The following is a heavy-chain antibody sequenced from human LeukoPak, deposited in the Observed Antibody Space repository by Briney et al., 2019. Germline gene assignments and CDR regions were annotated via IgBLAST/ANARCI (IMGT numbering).Heavy chain of an antibody. D-gene: IGHD5-12*01. Sequence: GASVKVSCKASGYTFTSYDINWVRQATGQGLEWMGWMNPNSGNTGYAQKFQDRVTMTRNTSISTAYMELSSLRSEDTAVYYCARVGMVATFIDYWGQGTLVTVSS. J-gene: IGHJ4*02. CDR1: GYTFTSYD. CDR2: MNPNSGNT. CDR3: ARVGMVATFIDY. V-gene: IGHV1-8*01.